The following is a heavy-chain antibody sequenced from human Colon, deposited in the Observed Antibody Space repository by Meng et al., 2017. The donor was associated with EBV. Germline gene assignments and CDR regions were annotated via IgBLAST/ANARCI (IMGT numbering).Heavy chain of an antibody. CDR2: IYHGGTT. J-gene: IGHJ5*02. D-gene: IGHD2-21*02. CDR1: GDSISSGDYS. CDR3: ARGPYCGGDCYWFDP. V-gene: IGHV4-30-2*01. Sequence: ESAPGSVHPYQSLSRTCAVSGDSISSGDYSWSWIRQPPGQGLEWIGYIYHGGTTYNTSLKSRVTISVDNSKNQFSLRLTSVTAADTAVYYCARGPYCGGDCYWFDPWGQGTLVTVSS.